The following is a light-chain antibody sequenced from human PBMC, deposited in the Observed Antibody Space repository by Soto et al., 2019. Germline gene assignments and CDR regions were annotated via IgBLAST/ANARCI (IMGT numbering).Light chain of an antibody. V-gene: IGLV1-47*01. Sequence: QAVVTQPPSASGTPGQRVTISCSGSRSNIGSEYVYWYQQVPGTAPKLLIYRNNQRPSGVPDRFSGSKSGTSASLAISGLRSEDEAEYYCAAWDDTLSGHVVFGGGTKLTVL. CDR3: AAWDDTLSGHVV. CDR1: RSNIGSEY. J-gene: IGLJ2*01. CDR2: RNN.